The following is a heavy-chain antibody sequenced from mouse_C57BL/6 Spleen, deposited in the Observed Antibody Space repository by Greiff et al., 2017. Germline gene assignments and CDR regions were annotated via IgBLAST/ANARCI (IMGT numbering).Heavy chain of an antibody. CDR2: ISGGGGNT. V-gene: IGHV5-9*01. D-gene: IGHD2-4*01. CDR3: ARHEDYDPFAY. CDR1: GFTFSSYT. Sequence: EVLLVESGGGLVKPGASLKLSCAASGFTFSSYTMSWVRQTPEKRLEWVATISGGGGNTYYTDSVKGRFTISRDNAKNTMYLQMSSLRSEDTALYYCARHEDYDPFAYWGQGTLVTVSA. J-gene: IGHJ3*01.